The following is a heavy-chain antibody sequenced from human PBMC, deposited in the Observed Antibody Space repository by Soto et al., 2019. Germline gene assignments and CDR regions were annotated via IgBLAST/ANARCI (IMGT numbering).Heavy chain of an antibody. CDR2: IKQDGSEK. CDR3: ARDKGDYYYDSSGYGFDY. V-gene: IGHV3-7*05. D-gene: IGHD3-22*01. Sequence: GGSLRLSCAASGFTFSSYWMSWVRQAPGKGLEWVANIKQDGSEKYYVDSVKGRFTISRDKAKNSLYLQMNSLRAEDTAVYYCARDKGDYYYDSSGYGFDYWGQGTLVTVSS. J-gene: IGHJ4*02. CDR1: GFTFSSYW.